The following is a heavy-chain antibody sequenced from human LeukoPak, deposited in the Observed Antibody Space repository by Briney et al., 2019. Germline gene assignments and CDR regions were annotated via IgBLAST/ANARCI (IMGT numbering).Heavy chain of an antibody. J-gene: IGHJ4*02. Sequence: SETLSLTCTVSGGSISSYYWSWIRQPPGKGLEWIGYIYYSGSTNYNPSLKSRVTISVDTSKNQFSLKLSSVTAADTAVYYCARSGYCSGGSCYYYFDYWGQGTLVTVSS. V-gene: IGHV4-59*01. CDR1: GGSISSYY. D-gene: IGHD2-15*01. CDR2: IYYSGST. CDR3: ARSGYCSGGSCYYYFDY.